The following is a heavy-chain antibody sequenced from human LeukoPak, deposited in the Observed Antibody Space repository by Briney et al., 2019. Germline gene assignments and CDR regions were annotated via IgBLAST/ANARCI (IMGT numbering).Heavy chain of an antibody. CDR1: GFTFSSYA. V-gene: IGHV3-23*01. D-gene: IGHD4-17*01. CDR2: ISGSGGST. CDR3: ASPSILGYGDSYDY. Sequence: PGGSLRLSCAASGFTFSSYAMSWVRQAPGKGLEWVSAISGSGGSTYYADSVKGRFTISRDNSKNTLYLQMNSLRAEDTAVYYCASPSILGYGDSYDYWGQGTLVTVSS. J-gene: IGHJ4*02.